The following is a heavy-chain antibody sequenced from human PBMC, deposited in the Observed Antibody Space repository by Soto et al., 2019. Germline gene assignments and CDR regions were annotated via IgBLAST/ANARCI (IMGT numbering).Heavy chain of an antibody. J-gene: IGHJ4*02. D-gene: IGHD3-22*01. CDR2: FSYSGSYSGTT. Sequence: QLQLQESGPGLVKPSETLSLSCTVSGGSISRSSYFWAWIRQPPGKGLEWVGSFSYSGSYSGTTYYNPSLKSRVSISADTSKNQFSLKLTSVTAADTAVYYCARRRYYDNSGYDYWGPGILVTVSS. CDR1: GGSISRSSYF. V-gene: IGHV4-39*01. CDR3: ARRRYYDNSGYDY.